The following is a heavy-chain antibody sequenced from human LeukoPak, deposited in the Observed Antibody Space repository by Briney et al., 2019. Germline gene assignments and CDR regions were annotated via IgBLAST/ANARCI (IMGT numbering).Heavy chain of an antibody. CDR2: IYYSGST. CDR3: ARSGAIAVAGNRYPYKHYAMDV. J-gene: IGHJ6*02. Sequence: SETLSLTCTVSGGSLSSYYWSWIRQPPGKGLEWIGYIYYSGSTNYNPSLKSRVTISVDTSKNQFSLKLSSVTAADTAVYYCARSGAIAVAGNRYPYKHYAMDVWGQGTTVTVPS. CDR1: GGSLSSYY. D-gene: IGHD6-19*01. V-gene: IGHV4-59*01.